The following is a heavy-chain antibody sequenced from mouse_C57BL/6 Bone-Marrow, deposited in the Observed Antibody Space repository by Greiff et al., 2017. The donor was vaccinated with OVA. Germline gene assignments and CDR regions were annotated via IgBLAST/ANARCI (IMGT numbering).Heavy chain of an antibody. Sequence: VKLQQPGAELVKPGASVKMSCKASGYTFTSYWITWVKQRPGQGLEWIGDIYPGSGSTNYNEKFKSKATLTVDTSSSTAYMQLSSLTSEDSAVYYCASWDGSYAMDYWGQGTSVTVSS. CDR3: ASWDGSYAMDY. CDR1: GYTFTSYW. J-gene: IGHJ4*01. D-gene: IGHD4-1*01. V-gene: IGHV1-55*01. CDR2: IYPGSGST.